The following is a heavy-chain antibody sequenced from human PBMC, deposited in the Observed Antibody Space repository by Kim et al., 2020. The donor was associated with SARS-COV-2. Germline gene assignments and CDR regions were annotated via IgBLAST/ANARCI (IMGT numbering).Heavy chain of an antibody. J-gene: IGHJ4*02. V-gene: IGHV1-24*01. CDR1: GYTLTELS. CDR2: FDPEDGET. D-gene: IGHD3-9*01. CDR3: ATVPGYGSTPYYDILTGHYNYVDY. Sequence: ASVKVSCKVSGYTLTELSMHWVRQAPGKGLEWMGGFDPEDGETIYAQKFQGRVTMTEDTSTDTAYMELSSLRSEDTAVYYCATVPGYGSTPYYDILTGHYNYVDYWGQGTLVTVSS.